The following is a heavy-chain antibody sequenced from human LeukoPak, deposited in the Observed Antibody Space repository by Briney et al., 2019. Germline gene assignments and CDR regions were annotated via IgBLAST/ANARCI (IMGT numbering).Heavy chain of an antibody. D-gene: IGHD2-8*01. CDR2: IWYDGSNK. CDR3: AKEYCTNGVRYGWYFDY. Sequence: PGGSLRLSCAASGFTFSSYGMHWVRQAPGKGLEWVAVIWYDGSNKYYADSVKGRFTISRDNSKNTLYLQMNSLRAEDTAVYYCAKEYCTNGVRYGWYFDYWGQGTLVTVSS. CDR1: GFTFSSYG. V-gene: IGHV3-33*06. J-gene: IGHJ4*02.